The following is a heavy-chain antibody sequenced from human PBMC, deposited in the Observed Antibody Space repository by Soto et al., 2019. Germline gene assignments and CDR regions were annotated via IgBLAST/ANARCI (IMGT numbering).Heavy chain of an antibody. D-gene: IGHD1-1*01. CDR3: AKSAQYADWNQNGHDKSQPKNRYYYYYYMDV. Sequence: PGGSLRLSCAASGFTFDDYAMHWVRQAPGKGLEWVSGISWNSGSIGYADSVKGRFTISRDNAKNSLYLQMNSLRAEDTALYYCAKSAQYADWNQNGHDKSQPKNRYYYYYYMDVWGKGTTVTVSS. CDR1: GFTFDDYA. J-gene: IGHJ6*03. CDR2: ISWNSGSI. V-gene: IGHV3-9*01.